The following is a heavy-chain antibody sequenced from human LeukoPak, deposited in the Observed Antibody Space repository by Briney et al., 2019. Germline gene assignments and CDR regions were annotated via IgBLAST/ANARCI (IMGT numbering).Heavy chain of an antibody. CDR3: ARVTTTMIVVVIPDAFDI. J-gene: IGHJ3*02. V-gene: IGHV4-39*01. CDR2: IYYSGST. Sequence: PSETLSLTCTVSGGSISSSSYYWGWIRQPLGKGLEWIGSIYYSGSTYYNPSLKSRVTISVDTSKNQFSLKLSSVTAADTAVYYCARVTTTMIVVVIPDAFDIWGQGTMVTVSS. D-gene: IGHD3-22*01. CDR1: GGSISSSSYY.